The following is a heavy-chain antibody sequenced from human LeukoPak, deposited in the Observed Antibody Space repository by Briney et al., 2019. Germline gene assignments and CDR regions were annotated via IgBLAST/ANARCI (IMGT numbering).Heavy chain of an antibody. D-gene: IGHD2-2*01. V-gene: IGHV3-11*01. J-gene: IGHJ4*02. CDR3: ARGAVVVPAAI. Sequence: GVSLRLSCAASGFTFSDYYKSWIRQAPGKGLEWVSYISSSGSTIYYADSVKGRFTISRDNAKNSLYLQMNSLRAEDTAVYYCARGAVVVPAAIWGQGTLVTVSS. CDR1: GFTFSDYY. CDR2: ISSSGSTI.